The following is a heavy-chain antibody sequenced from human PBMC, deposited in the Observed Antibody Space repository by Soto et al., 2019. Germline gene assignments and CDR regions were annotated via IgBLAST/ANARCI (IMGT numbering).Heavy chain of an antibody. D-gene: IGHD2-2*01. CDR3: VKGGEDITSPYGMDV. J-gene: IGHJ6*02. CDR2: ISTGGTYL. Sequence: KPGGSLRLSCVASGFSFRTHTLVWVRQAPGKGLEWVSYISTGGTYLEYAHSVKGRFTISRDDAADSVFLQMNSLKGDDTAVYYCVKGGEDITSPYGMDVWGQGXTVTVSS. CDR1: GFSFRTHT. V-gene: IGHV3-21*06.